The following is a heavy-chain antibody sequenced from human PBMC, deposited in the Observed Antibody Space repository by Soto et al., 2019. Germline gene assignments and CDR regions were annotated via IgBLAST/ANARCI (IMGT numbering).Heavy chain of an antibody. J-gene: IGHJ4*02. CDR2: ISSSSSYI. CDR3: ARSPRTSSSGWDPPYFDY. Sequence: GGSLRLSCAASGFTFSSYSMNWVRQAPGKGLEWVSSISSSSSYIYYADSVKGRFTISRDNAKNSLYLQMNSLRAEDTAVYYCARSPRTSSSGWDPPYFDYWGQGTLVTVSS. D-gene: IGHD6-19*01. V-gene: IGHV3-21*01. CDR1: GFTFSSYS.